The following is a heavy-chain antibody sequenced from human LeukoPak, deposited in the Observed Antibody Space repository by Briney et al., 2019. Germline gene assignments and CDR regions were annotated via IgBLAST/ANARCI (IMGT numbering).Heavy chain of an antibody. CDR2: INSDGSST. CDR1: GFTFSTYW. V-gene: IGHV3-74*01. J-gene: IGHJ6*04. CDR3: ARVVAVAGVGVAMDV. D-gene: IGHD6-19*01. Sequence: GGSLRLSCAASGFTFSTYWMHWVRQAPGKGLVWVSRINSDGSSTIYADSVKGRFTISRDNAKNTLYLQMNSLRAEDTAVYYCARVVAVAGVGVAMDVWGKGTTVTVSS.